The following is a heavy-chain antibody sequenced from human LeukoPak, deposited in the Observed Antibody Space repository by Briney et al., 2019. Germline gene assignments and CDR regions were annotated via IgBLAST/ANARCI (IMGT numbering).Heavy chain of an antibody. CDR1: GGSISSGGYS. CDR3: ARADPGSTSPYFDY. J-gene: IGHJ4*02. D-gene: IGHD2-2*01. CDR2: IYHSGST. Sequence: PSETLSLTCAVSGGSISSGGYSWSWIRQPPGKGLEWIGYIYHSGSTYYNPSLKSRVTISVDRSKNQFSLKLSSVTAADTAVYYCARADPGSTSPYFDYWGQGTLVTVSS. V-gene: IGHV4-30-2*01.